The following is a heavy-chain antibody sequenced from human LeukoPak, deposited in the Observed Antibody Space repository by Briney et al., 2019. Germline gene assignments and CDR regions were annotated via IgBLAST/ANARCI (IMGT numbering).Heavy chain of an antibody. J-gene: IGHJ6*03. CDR2: ITGGGDYR. CDR1: GFSFSNYA. Sequence: GGSLRLSCAASGFSFSNYAMTWVRQAPGRGLEWVSAITGGGDYRYYADSVKGRFTISRDNSKNTLFLQMNSLRAEDTAVYYCAKDVGETYYDFWSGYNHYYYYYMDVWGKGTTVTVSS. CDR3: AKDVGETYYDFWSGYNHYYYYYMDV. D-gene: IGHD3-3*01. V-gene: IGHV3-23*01.